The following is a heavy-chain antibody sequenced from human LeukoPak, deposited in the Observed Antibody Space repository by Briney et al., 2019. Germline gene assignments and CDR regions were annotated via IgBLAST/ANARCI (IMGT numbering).Heavy chain of an antibody. D-gene: IGHD2-2*01. V-gene: IGHV3-23*01. CDR2: ISGSGGST. J-gene: IGHJ4*02. CDR3: ARELVVPAATIDY. Sequence: QPGGSLRLSCAASGFTFSSYAMSWVRQAPGKGLEWVSAISGSGGSTYYADSVKGRFTISRDNAKNSLYLQMNSLRAEDTAVYYCARELVVPAATIDYWGQGTLVTVSS. CDR1: GFTFSSYA.